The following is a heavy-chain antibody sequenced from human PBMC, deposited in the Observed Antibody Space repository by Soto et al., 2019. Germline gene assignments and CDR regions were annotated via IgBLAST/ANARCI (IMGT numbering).Heavy chain of an antibody. V-gene: IGHV3-30-3*01. CDR2: ISEGEGTT. D-gene: IGHD1-1*01. CDR1: GFTFSSFG. CDR3: ARRNMVHPVPLDYGMDV. J-gene: IGHJ6*02. Sequence: SGGSLRLSCEGSGFTFSSFGLHWVRQAPGKGLEWVAQISEGEGTTDYADSVKGRFIVSRDNAKNTLFLQMNSLRPDDTSVYYCARRNMVHPVPLDYGMDVWGQGTMVTVSS.